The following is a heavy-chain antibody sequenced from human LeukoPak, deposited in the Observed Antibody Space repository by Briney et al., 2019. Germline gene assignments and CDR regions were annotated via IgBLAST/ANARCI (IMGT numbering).Heavy chain of an antibody. D-gene: IGHD7-27*01. CDR1: GFTFFDAW. CDR3: TTGNWGPY. Sequence: GGSLRLSCAASGFTFFDAWMNWVRQAPGKGLEWVGRIKRRADGGTADYAAPVEGRFTISRDDSKNTLYLQMNSLKTEDTAVYYCTTGNWGPYWGQGTLATVSS. CDR2: IKRRADGGTA. J-gene: IGHJ4*02. V-gene: IGHV3-15*07.